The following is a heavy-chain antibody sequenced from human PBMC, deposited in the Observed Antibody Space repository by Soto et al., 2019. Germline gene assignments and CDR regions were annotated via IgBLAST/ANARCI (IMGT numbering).Heavy chain of an antibody. J-gene: IGHJ6*02. CDR1: GFTFDDYS. Sequence: SLRLSCAASGFTFDDYSMHGVRQAPGKGLEWVSGISWNSGSIGYADSVKGRFTISRDNAKNSLYLQMNSLRAEDTALYYCARAPGYYGMDVWGQGTTVTVSS. CDR2: ISWNSGSI. V-gene: IGHV3-9*01. CDR3: ARAPGYYGMDV.